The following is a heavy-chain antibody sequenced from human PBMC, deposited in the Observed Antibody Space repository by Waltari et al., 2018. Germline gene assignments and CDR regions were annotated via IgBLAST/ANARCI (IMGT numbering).Heavy chain of an antibody. CDR1: GFIFSSYS. CDR3: TRSLTSGRGAFDI. CDR2: ISSSSSAI. V-gene: IGHV3-48*04. J-gene: IGHJ3*02. Sequence: EVQLVESGGGLEQPGGSLRLSCAASGFIFSSYSINWVRQAPGKGLEWVSYISSSSSAIYYADSVKGRFTISRDNAKNSLYLQMNSLRAEDTAVYYCTRSLTSGRGAFDIWGQGTKVTVSS. D-gene: IGHD2-15*01.